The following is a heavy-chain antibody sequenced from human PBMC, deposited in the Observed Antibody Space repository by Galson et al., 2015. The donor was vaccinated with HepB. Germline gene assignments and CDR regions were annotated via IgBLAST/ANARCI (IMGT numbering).Heavy chain of an antibody. J-gene: IGHJ4*02. CDR1: GFTFSSYA. CDR3: ARGLADIVVGGGSYYFDY. Sequence: SLRLSCAASGFTFSSYAMHWVRQAPGKGLEYVSAISSNGGSTYYANSVKGRFTISRDNSKNTLYLQMGSLRAEDMAVYYCARGLADIVVGGGSYYFDYWGQGTLVTVSS. D-gene: IGHD2-15*01. V-gene: IGHV3-64*01. CDR2: ISSNGGST.